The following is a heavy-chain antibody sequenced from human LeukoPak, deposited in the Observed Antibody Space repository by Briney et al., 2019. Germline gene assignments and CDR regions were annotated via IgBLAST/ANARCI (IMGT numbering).Heavy chain of an antibody. CDR1: GGSLSGYY. CDR3: ARDPYYYDSSGYYYEYGMDV. V-gene: IGHV4-34*01. CDR2: INHSGST. D-gene: IGHD3-22*01. Sequence: SETLSLTCAVYGGSLSGYYGSWIRQPPAKGLERIGEINHSGSTNYNPSLKSRVTISVDTSKNQFSLKMSSVTAADTAVYYCARDPYYYDSSGYYYEYGMDVWGQGTTVTVSS. J-gene: IGHJ6*02.